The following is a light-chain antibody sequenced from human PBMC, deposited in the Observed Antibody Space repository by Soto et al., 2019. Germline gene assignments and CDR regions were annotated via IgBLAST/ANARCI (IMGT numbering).Light chain of an antibody. CDR3: QKFNAVPT. CDR2: AAS. J-gene: IGKJ4*01. CDR1: QAISNY. V-gene: IGKV1-27*01. Sequence: DIQMTQSPSSLSASVGDRVTITCRASQAISNYLAWYQQKPGKVPTLLIYAASTLQSGVPSLFSGSGSGTDVTLTISSLQPEDAATYYCQKFNAVPTFGGGTKVEI.